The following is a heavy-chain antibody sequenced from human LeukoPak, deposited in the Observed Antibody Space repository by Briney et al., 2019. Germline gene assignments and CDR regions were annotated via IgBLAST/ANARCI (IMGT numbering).Heavy chain of an antibody. Sequence: SETLSLTCTVSGGSISNYYWSWIRQPPGEGLEWIGFISYTGSTNYNPSLKSRVTVVDTSKNQFSLKLSSVTAADTAVYYCARHPDYGGNFDSWGQGTLVTVSS. J-gene: IGHJ4*02. V-gene: IGHV4-59*08. D-gene: IGHD4-23*01. CDR3: ARHPDYGGNFDS. CDR1: GGSISNYY. CDR2: ISYTGST.